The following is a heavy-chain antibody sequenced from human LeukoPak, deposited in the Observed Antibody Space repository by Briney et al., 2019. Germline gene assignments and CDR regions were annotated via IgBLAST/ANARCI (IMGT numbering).Heavy chain of an antibody. CDR3: ARHSAAYCGGDCYSRLPFDY. V-gene: IGHV4-39*01. D-gene: IGHD2-21*02. Sequence: SETLSLTCTVSGGSISSSYYWGWIRQPPGKGLEWIGSLYYSGSTYYNPSLKSRVTISVDTSKKKISLKVSSVTAADTAVYYCARHSAAYCGGDCYSRLPFDYWGQGTQVIVSS. J-gene: IGHJ4*02. CDR2: LYYSGST. CDR1: GGSISSSYY.